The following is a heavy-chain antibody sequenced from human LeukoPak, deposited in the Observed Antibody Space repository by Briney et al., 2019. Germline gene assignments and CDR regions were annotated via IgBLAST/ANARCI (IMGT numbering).Heavy chain of an antibody. CDR2: IYYSGST. CDR1: GGSISSSSYY. V-gene: IGHV4-39*01. J-gene: IGHJ4*02. CDR3: ARIVRIPAEAVADTDY. D-gene: IGHD6-19*01. Sequence: PSETLSLTCTVSGGSISSSSYYWGWIRQPPGKGLEWIGSIYYSGSTYYNPSLKSRVTISVDTSKNQFSLKLSSVTAADTAVYYCARIVRIPAEAVADTDYWGQGTLVTVSS.